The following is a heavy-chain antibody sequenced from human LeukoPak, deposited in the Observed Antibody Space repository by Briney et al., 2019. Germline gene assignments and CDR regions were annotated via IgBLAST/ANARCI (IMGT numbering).Heavy chain of an antibody. V-gene: IGHV1-2*02. D-gene: IGHD1-26*01. J-gene: IGHJ4*02. Sequence: ASVKVSCKASGYTFTGYYMHWVRQAPGQGLEWMGWINPNSGGTNYAQKFQGRVTMTRDTSISTAYMEVSGLRSDDTAVYYCARVGSGIGVTDFDYWGQGTLVTVSS. CDR3: ARVGSGIGVTDFDY. CDR1: GYTFTGYY. CDR2: INPNSGGT.